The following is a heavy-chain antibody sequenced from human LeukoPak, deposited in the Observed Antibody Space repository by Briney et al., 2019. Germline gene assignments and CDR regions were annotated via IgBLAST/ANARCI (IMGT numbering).Heavy chain of an antibody. CDR1: GFSFSDYD. CDR2: LGTNGDA. CDR3: AREWRGIASHYHGMDV. D-gene: IGHD6-6*01. V-gene: IGHV3-13*01. J-gene: IGHJ6*02. Sequence: PGGSLRLSCVASGFSFSDYDMYWVRQAAGRGLEWVSALGTNGDAYYLGSVRGRFTISRENVKNSLYLQMNGLGVEDTAVYYCAREWRGIASHYHGMDVWGQGTTVTVSS.